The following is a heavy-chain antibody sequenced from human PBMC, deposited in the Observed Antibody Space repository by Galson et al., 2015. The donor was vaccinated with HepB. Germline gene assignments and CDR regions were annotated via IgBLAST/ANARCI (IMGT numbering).Heavy chain of an antibody. V-gene: IGHV5-10-1*01. CDR1: GYSFTSYW. Sequence: QSGAEVKKPGESLRISCKGSGYSFTSYWISWVRQMPGKGLEWMGRIDPSDSYTNYSPSFQGHVTISADKSISTAYLQWSSLKASDTAMYYCGRDPRGAVAGTWFDPWGQGTLVTVSS. CDR3: GRDPRGAVAGTWFDP. CDR2: IDPSDSYT. J-gene: IGHJ5*02. D-gene: IGHD6-19*01.